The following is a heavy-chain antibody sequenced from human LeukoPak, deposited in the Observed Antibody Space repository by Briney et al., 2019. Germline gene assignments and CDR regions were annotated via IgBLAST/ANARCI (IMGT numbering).Heavy chain of an antibody. J-gene: IGHJ6*03. CDR1: GGSFSGYY. CDR3: ARDEVTFGGVIGDYYYYMDV. D-gene: IGHD3-16*02. CDR2: INHSGST. V-gene: IGHV4-34*01. Sequence: PSETLSLTCAVYGGSFSGYYWSWIRQPPGKGLEWIGEINHSGSTYYNPSLKSRVTISVDTSENQFSLKLNSVTAADTAVYYCARDEVTFGGVIGDYYYYMDVWGKGTTVTVSS.